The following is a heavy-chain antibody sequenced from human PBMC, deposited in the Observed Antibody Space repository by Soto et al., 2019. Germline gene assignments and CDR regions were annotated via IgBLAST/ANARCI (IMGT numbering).Heavy chain of an antibody. Sequence: GGSLRLSCAAYGFTFSSYAMSWVRQAPGKGLEWVSAISGSGGSTYYADSVKGRFTISRDNSKNTLYLQMNSLRAEDTAVYYCAKARTPIAVAAPAGKFDYWGQGTLVTVSS. V-gene: IGHV3-23*01. CDR2: ISGSGGST. J-gene: IGHJ4*02. D-gene: IGHD6-19*01. CDR1: GFTFSSYA. CDR3: AKARTPIAVAAPAGKFDY.